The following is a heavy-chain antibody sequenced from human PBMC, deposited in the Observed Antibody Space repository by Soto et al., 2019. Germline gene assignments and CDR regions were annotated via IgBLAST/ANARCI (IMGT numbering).Heavy chain of an antibody. CDR2: IWYDGSNK. J-gene: IGHJ4*02. Sequence: GGSLRLSCAASGFTFSSYGMHWVRQAPGKGLEWVAVIWYDGSNKYYADSVKGRFTISRDNSKNTLYLQMNSLRAEDTAVYYCARDKSAYSSSWYGSFDYWGQGTLVTVSS. D-gene: IGHD6-13*01. CDR1: GFTFSSYG. CDR3: ARDKSAYSSSWYGSFDY. V-gene: IGHV3-33*01.